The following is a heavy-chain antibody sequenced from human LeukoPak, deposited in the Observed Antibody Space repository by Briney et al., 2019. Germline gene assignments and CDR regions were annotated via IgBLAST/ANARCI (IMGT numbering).Heavy chain of an antibody. J-gene: IGHJ4*02. CDR2: IYYSGNT. CDR3: ARYDFWSGYYSD. CDR1: GGSISYYY. V-gene: IGHV4-59*08. Sequence: SETLSLTCTVSGGSISYYYWSWIRQPPGKVLEWIGYIYYSGNTNYNPSLKSRVTISVDTSKNRFSLKLSSVTAADTAVYYCARYDFWSGYYSDWGQGTLVTVSS. D-gene: IGHD3-3*01.